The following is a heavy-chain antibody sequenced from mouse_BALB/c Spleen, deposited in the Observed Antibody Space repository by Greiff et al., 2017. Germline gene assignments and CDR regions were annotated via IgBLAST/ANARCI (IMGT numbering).Heavy chain of an antibody. Sequence: EVQLKESGPGLVKPSQSLSLTCTVTGYSITSDYAWNWIRQFPGNKLEWMGYISYSGSTSYNPSLKSRISITRDTSKNQFFLQLNSVTTEDTATYYCAREDYGSSYAYFDYWGQGTTLTVSS. CDR1: GYSITSDYA. V-gene: IGHV3-2*02. D-gene: IGHD1-1*01. CDR2: ISYSGST. J-gene: IGHJ2*01. CDR3: AREDYGSSYAYFDY.